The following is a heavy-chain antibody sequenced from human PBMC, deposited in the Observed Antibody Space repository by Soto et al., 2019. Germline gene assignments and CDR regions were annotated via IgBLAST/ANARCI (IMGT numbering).Heavy chain of an antibody. J-gene: IGHJ4*02. V-gene: IGHV3-53*01. CDR2: IYSGGST. CDR1: GFTVRSIY. CDR3: ARTLWSLGYYFDC. Sequence: PGGSLRLSCAASGFTVRSIYMSWVRQAPGKGLEWVSVIYSGGSTYYADSVKGRFTISRDNSKNTLFLQMNSLRAEDTAVYYCARTLWSLGYYFDCWGQGTLVTVSS. D-gene: IGHD3-3*01.